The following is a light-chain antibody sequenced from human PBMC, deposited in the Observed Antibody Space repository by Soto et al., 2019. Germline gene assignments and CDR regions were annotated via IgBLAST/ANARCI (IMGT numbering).Light chain of an antibody. CDR3: KQYGSSPCT. CDR1: QSVSSSY. J-gene: IGKJ3*01. V-gene: IGKV3-20*01. Sequence: EIVLTQSPGTLSLSPGERATLSCRASQSVSSSYLAWYQQKPGQAPRLLIYGASSRATGIPDRFSGSGSGTDFILTIRRLEPEDFAVYYCKQYGSSPCTFGPGTKVDIK. CDR2: GAS.